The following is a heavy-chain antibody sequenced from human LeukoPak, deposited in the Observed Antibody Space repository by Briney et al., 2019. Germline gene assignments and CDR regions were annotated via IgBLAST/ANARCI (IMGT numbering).Heavy chain of an antibody. D-gene: IGHD3-10*01. J-gene: IGHJ4*02. CDR1: GGSFTTYY. Sequence: PSETLSLTCTVSGGSFTTYYWSWIRQPPGKGLEWVGYIFYNGSTNYNPSLKSRVAISVDTSKNQFSLRLSSVTAADTGVYYCARGDDEYGSGNFFIFDSWGQGTLVTVSS. CDR2: IFYNGST. CDR3: ARGDDEYGSGNFFIFDS. V-gene: IGHV4-59*01.